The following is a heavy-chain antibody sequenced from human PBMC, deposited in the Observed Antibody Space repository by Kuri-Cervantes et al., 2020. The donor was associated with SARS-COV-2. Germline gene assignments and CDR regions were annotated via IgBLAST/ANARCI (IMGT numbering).Heavy chain of an antibody. CDR3: TTDPQYYDFWSGYYYYGMDV. J-gene: IGHJ6*02. V-gene: IGHV3-15*01. D-gene: IGHD3-3*01. Sequence: INWVRQAPGKGLEWVGRIKSKTDGGTTDYAAPVKGRFTISRDDSKNTLYLQMNSLKTEDTAVYYCTTDPQYYDFWSGYYYYGMDVWGQGTTVTVSS. CDR2: IKSKTDGGTT.